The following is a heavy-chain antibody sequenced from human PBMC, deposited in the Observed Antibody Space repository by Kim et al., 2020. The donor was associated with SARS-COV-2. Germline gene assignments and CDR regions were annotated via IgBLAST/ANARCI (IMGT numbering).Heavy chain of an antibody. V-gene: IGHV4-59*13. CDR1: SGSINSYY. CDR3: ARERTSAWYPGDGMDV. CDR2: IYYSGST. D-gene: IGHD6-19*01. Sequence: SETLSLTCSVSSGSINSYYWSWIRQPPGKGLEWIGYIYYSGSTNYNPSLKSRVTISVDTSKNQFSLRLSSVTAADTAIYYCARERTSAWYPGDGMDVRGQGTTVTVSS. J-gene: IGHJ6*02.